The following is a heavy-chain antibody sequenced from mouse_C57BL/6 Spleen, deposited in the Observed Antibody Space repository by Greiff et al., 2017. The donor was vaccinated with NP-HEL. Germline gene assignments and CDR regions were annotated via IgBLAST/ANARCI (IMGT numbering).Heavy chain of an antibody. CDR2: ISYDGSN. V-gene: IGHV3-6*01. CDR3: ASHYGNYAMDY. CDR1: GYSITSGYY. J-gene: IGHJ4*01. D-gene: IGHD2-1*01. Sequence: EVKLMESGPGLVKPSQSLSLTCSVTGYSITSGYYWNWIRQFPGNKLEWMGYISYDGSNNYNPSLKNRISITRDTSKNQFFLKLNSVTTEDTATYYCASHYGNYAMDYWGQGTSVTVSS.